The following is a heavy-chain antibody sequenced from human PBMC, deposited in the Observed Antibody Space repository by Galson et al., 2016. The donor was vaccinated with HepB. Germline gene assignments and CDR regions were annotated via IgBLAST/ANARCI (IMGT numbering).Heavy chain of an antibody. CDR2: MSYDGNKK. CDR3: ARENVFWFKGMDV. CDR1: GFSFSRFS. D-gene: IGHD3/OR15-3a*01. Sequence: SLRLSCAAAGFSFSRFSMHWVRQAPGKGLEWVSLMSYDGNKKYYADSVKGRFTISRDSSKDTLYLQMNSLRVEDTAVYYCARENVFWFKGMDVWGRGTTVTVSS. V-gene: IGHV3-30-3*01. J-gene: IGHJ6*02.